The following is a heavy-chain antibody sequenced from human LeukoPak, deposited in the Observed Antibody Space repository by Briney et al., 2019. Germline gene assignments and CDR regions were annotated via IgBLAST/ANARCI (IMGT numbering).Heavy chain of an antibody. D-gene: IGHD2/OR15-2a*01. Sequence: ASVKVSCKASGGTLSSYTISWVRQAPGQGLEWMGRIIPILGIANYAQKFQGRVTITADKSTSTAYMELSSLRSEDTAVYYCARDLPTSYYFDYWGQGTLVTVSS. CDR1: GGTLSSYT. V-gene: IGHV1-69*04. J-gene: IGHJ4*02. CDR2: IIPILGIA. CDR3: ARDLPTSYYFDY.